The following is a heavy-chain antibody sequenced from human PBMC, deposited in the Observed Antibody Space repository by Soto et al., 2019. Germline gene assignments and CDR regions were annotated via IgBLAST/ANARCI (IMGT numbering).Heavy chain of an antibody. CDR2: ISYDGSNK. CDR3: AKGPYYYDSSGYYLDFDY. CDR1: GFTFSSYG. Sequence: QVQLVESGGGVVQPGRSLRLSCAASGFTFSSYGMHWVRQAPGKGLEWVAVISYDGSNKYYADSVKGRFTISRDNSKNTLYLQMNSLRAEDTAVYYCAKGPYYYDSSGYYLDFDYWGQGPLVTVSS. D-gene: IGHD3-22*01. V-gene: IGHV3-30*18. J-gene: IGHJ4*02.